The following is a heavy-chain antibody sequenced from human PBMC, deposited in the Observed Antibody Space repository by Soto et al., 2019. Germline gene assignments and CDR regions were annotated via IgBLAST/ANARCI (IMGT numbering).Heavy chain of an antibody. Sequence: GGSLRLSCAASGFTFSSYAMHWVRQAPGKGLEWVAVISYDGSNKYYADSVKGRFTISRDNSKNTLYLQMNSLRAEDTAVYYCARHSLFGYSSGWYFGVFDYWGQGTLVTVSS. CDR2: ISYDGSNK. V-gene: IGHV3-30-3*01. D-gene: IGHD6-19*01. CDR1: GFTFSSYA. CDR3: ARHSLFGYSSGWYFGVFDY. J-gene: IGHJ4*02.